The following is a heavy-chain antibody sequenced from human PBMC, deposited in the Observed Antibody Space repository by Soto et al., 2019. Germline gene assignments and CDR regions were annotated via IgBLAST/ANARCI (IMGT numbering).Heavy chain of an antibody. J-gene: IGHJ6*02. CDR3: ARDLNGSSSWPVPFDYYYGMDV. CDR2: IIPIFSTA. V-gene: IGHV1-69*13. CDR1: GGTFSSYA. D-gene: IGHD6-13*01. Sequence: SVKVSCKASGGTFSSYAISWVRQAPGQGLEWMRGIIPIFSTANYAQKFQGRVTITADESTSTAFLELSSLSSEDTAVYYCARDLNGSSSWPVPFDYYYGMDVWG.